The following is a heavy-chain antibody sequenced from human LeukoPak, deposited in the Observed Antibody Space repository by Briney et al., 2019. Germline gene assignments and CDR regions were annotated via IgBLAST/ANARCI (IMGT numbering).Heavy chain of an antibody. D-gene: IGHD6-19*01. Sequence: PGGSLRLPCAASGFTFSSYAMSWVRQAPGKGLEWVSAISGSGGSTYYADSVKGRFTISRDNSKNTLYLQMNSLRAEDTAVYYCAKLVGSLYYYGMDVWGQGTTVTVSS. CDR2: ISGSGGST. J-gene: IGHJ6*02. V-gene: IGHV3-23*01. CDR3: AKLVGSLYYYGMDV. CDR1: GFTFSSYA.